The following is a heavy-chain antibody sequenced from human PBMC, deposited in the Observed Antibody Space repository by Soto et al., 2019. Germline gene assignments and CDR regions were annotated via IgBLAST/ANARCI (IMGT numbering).Heavy chain of an antibody. CDR2: INAGNGNT. J-gene: IGHJ4*02. V-gene: IGHV1-3*01. CDR3: ARDKITGSLDY. CDR1: GYTFANYA. Sequence: ASVKVSCKASGYTFANYAMHWVRQAPGQRLEWMGWINAGNGNTKYSQKFQGRVTITRDTSASTAYMELSSLRSEDTAVDYCARDKITGSLDYWGQGTLVTVSS. D-gene: IGHD1-20*01.